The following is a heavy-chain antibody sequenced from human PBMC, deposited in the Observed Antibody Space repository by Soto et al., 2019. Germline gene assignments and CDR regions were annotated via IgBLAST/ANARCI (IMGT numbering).Heavy chain of an antibody. D-gene: IGHD6-13*01. CDR1: GGSISSYY. Sequence: PSETLSLTCTVSGGSISSYYWSWIRQPPGKGLEWIGYIYYSGSTNYNPSIKSRVNISEDTSKNQFSLKLSSVTAADTAVYYCASSNIAAAGFYYYGMDVWGRGTTVTVSS. CDR2: IYYSGST. V-gene: IGHV4-59*01. J-gene: IGHJ6*02. CDR3: ASSNIAAAGFYYYGMDV.